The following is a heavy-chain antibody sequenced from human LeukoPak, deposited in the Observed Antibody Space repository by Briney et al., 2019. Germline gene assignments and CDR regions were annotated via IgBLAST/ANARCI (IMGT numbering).Heavy chain of an antibody. J-gene: IGHJ4*02. CDR1: GESFSSYY. Sequence: SETLSLTCAVYGESFSSYYWGWIRQPPGKGLEWIGEINHSGNTNYNPSLKSRVTILVDTSKNQFSLKLSSVTAADTAVYYCARVDGDGYNIPDYWGQGTLVTVSS. V-gene: IGHV4-34*01. D-gene: IGHD5-24*01. CDR3: ARVDGDGYNIPDY. CDR2: INHSGNT.